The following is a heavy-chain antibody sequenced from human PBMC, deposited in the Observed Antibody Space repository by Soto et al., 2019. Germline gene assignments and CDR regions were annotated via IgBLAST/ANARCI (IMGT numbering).Heavy chain of an antibody. CDR2: ISSSSSTI. J-gene: IGHJ3*02. V-gene: IGHV3-48*02. Sequence: GGSLRLSCAASGYTFSSYSMNWVRQAPGKGLEWVSYISSSSSTIYYADSVKGRFTISRDNAKNSLYLQMNSLRDEDTAVYYCARDQYCSSTSCPRHAFDIWGQGTMVTVSS. D-gene: IGHD2-2*01. CDR3: ARDQYCSSTSCPRHAFDI. CDR1: GYTFSSYS.